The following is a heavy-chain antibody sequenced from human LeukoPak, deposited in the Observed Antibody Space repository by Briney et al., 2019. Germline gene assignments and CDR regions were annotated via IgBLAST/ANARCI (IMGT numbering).Heavy chain of an antibody. Sequence: PGRSLRLSCAASGFTFSSYAMNWVRQAPGKGLEWVAFISYDGSNKYYADSVKGRFTISRDNSKNTLYLQMNSLRAEDTAVYYCASQGGLLWFRELSGGMDVWGQGTTVTVSS. CDR2: ISYDGSNK. CDR3: ASQGGLLWFRELSGGMDV. CDR1: GFTFSSYA. V-gene: IGHV3-30-3*01. J-gene: IGHJ6*02. D-gene: IGHD3-10*01.